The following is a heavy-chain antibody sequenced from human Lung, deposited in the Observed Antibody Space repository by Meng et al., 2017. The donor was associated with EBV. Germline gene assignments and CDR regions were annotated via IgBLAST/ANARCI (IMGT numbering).Heavy chain of an antibody. CDR1: GYTFTNYG. D-gene: IGHD1-26*01. Sequence: QVQLVQFGGEVRRLGAAVKGVCRASGYTFTNYGITWVRQAPGQGLEWMGRIRAYNGNTNNAQTLQGRLTMTTDTSTSTAYMELRSLRSDDTAVYYGARVEVGITSGDYWGQGTLVTVSS. CDR3: ARVEVGITSGDY. J-gene: IGHJ4*02. V-gene: IGHV1-18*01. CDR2: IRAYNGNT.